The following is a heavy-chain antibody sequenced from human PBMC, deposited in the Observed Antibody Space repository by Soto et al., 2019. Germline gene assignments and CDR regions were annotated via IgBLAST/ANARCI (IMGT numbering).Heavy chain of an antibody. CDR2: ISYDGSNK. D-gene: IGHD6-19*01. J-gene: IGHJ4*02. V-gene: IGHV3-30*18. CDR1: GFTFSSYG. CDR3: AKDGSGQWLALDY. Sequence: GGSLRLSCAASGFTFSSYGMHWVRQAPGKGLEWVAVISYDGSNKYYADSVKGRFTISRDNSKNTLYLQMNSLRAEDTAVYYCAKDGSGQWLALDYWGQGTLVTVSS.